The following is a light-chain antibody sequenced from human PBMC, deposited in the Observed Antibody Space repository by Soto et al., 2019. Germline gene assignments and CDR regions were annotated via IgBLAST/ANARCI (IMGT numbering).Light chain of an antibody. CDR2: GAS. CDR1: QSVNSNY. CDR3: QQYDSTPPT. J-gene: IGKJ1*01. Sequence: EIVLTQSPGTLSLSPGERATLSCRASQSVNSNYLAWYQRKPGQAPRLLIYGASNRAPDIPYRFSASGSGTDFTPTITRLEAEDFAVYYCQQYDSTPPTFGQGTKVEVK. V-gene: IGKV3-20*01.